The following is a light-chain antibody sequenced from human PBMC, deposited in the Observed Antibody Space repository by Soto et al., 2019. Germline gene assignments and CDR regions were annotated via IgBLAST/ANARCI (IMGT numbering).Light chain of an antibody. J-gene: IGKJ3*01. V-gene: IGKV1-33*01. CDR3: QQYDNLPPFT. CDR1: QDISNF. CDR2: DAS. Sequence: DIQMTQSPSSLAASVGDRVTITCQASQDISNFLNWYQQKPGTAPKLLIYDASNLETGVPSRFSGSGSGTDFTFTISSLQPEDLATYYCQQYDNLPPFTCGPGTNVDIK.